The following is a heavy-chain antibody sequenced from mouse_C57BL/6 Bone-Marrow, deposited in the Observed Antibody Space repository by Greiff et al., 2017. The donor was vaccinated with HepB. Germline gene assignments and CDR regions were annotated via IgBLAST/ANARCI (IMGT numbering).Heavy chain of an antibody. CDR2: IYPGDGDT. Sequence: QVQLQQSGAELVKPGASVKISCKASGYAFSSYWMNWVKQRPGKGLEWIGQIYPGDGDTNYNGKFKGKATLTADKSSSTAYMQLRSLTSEDSAVYFCARRRLRHYAMDYWGQGTSVTVSS. J-gene: IGHJ4*01. V-gene: IGHV1-80*01. CDR1: GYAFSSYW. CDR3: ARRRLRHYAMDY. D-gene: IGHD2-2*01.